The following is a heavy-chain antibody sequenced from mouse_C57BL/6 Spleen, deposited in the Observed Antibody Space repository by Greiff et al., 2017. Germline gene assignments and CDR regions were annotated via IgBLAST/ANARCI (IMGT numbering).Heavy chain of an antibody. CDR2: IHPNSGST. J-gene: IGHJ2*01. D-gene: IGHD1-1*02. V-gene: IGHV1-64*01. CDR3: ARLVGTSYFDY. CDR1: GYTFTSYW. Sequence: VQLQQPGAELVKPGASVKLSCKASGYTFTSYWMHWVKQRPGQGLEWIGMIHPNSGSTNYNEKFKSKATLTVDKSSSTAYMQLSSLTSEDSAVYYCARLVGTSYFDYWGQGTTLTVSS.